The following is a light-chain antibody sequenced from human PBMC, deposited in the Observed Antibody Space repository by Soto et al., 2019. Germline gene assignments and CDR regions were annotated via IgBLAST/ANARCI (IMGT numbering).Light chain of an antibody. J-gene: IGKJ1*01. V-gene: IGKV3-15*01. CDR3: QHYNNWPPWT. Sequence: EKMMTHFPAPPSLFPGGKATPPCRASQSVSSNLAWYQQKPGQAPRLLIYGASTRASGVPARFSGIGSGTEFTLTISSLQSEDFAVYYCQHYNNWPPWTFGRGTKVDIK. CDR1: QSVSSN. CDR2: GAS.